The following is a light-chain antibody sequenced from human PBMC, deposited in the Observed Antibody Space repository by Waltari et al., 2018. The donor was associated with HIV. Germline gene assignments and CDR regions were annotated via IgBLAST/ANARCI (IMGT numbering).Light chain of an antibody. CDR3: ATWTDSLSGVV. CDR2: RNN. CDR1: SSNIGSNY. J-gene: IGLJ2*01. V-gene: IGLV1-47*01. Sequence: QSVLTQSPSASGTPGPRVTISCSGRSSNIGSNYVYWYQQLPGTAPKLLLYRNNQRPSGVPDRFSGSKSGTSASLAISGLRSEDEAHYYCATWTDSLSGVVFGGGTKLRVL.